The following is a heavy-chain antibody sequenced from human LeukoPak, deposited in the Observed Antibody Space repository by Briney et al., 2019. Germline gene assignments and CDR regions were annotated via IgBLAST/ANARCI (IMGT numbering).Heavy chain of an antibody. CDR1: GYTFTSYD. CDR3: ARNTYYDFWSVPPPYYYMDV. V-gene: IGHV1-8*03. J-gene: IGHJ6*03. Sequence: ASVKVSCKASGYTFTSYDINWVRQATGQGLEWMGWMNPNSGNTGYAQKFQGRVTITRNTSISTAYMELSSLRSEDTAVYYCARNTYYDFWSVPPPYYYMDVWGKGTTVTVSS. CDR2: MNPNSGNT. D-gene: IGHD3-3*01.